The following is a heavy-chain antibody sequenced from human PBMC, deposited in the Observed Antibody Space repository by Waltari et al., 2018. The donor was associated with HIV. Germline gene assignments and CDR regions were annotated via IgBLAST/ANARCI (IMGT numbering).Heavy chain of an antibody. CDR2: IYYRGST. V-gene: IGHV4-59*01. CDR1: GGSISSYY. CDR3: ARSVAYCSGGSCSVFDY. J-gene: IGHJ4*02. D-gene: IGHD2-15*01. Sequence: QVQLQESGPGLVKPSETLSLTCTVSGGSISSYYWSWIRQPPGKGCEWIGYIYYRGSTNYNPALKSRVTRSVDTCKNQFSRELSSVTAADTPVYYCARSVAYCSGGSCSVFDYWGQGTLVTVSS.